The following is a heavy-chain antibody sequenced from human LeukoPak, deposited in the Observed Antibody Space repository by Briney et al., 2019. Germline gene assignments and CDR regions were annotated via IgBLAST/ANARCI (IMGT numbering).Heavy chain of an antibody. V-gene: IGHV3-20*04. J-gene: IGHJ4*02. CDR3: ARVVGAKYYFDY. CDR2: INWNGGST. D-gene: IGHD1-26*01. CDR1: GFTLDDYG. Sequence: GGSLRLSCAASGFTLDDYGMSWVRQAPGKGLEWVSGINWNGGSTGYADSVKGRFTISRDNAKNSLYLQMNSLRAEDTALYYCARVVGAKYYFDYWGQGTLVTVSS.